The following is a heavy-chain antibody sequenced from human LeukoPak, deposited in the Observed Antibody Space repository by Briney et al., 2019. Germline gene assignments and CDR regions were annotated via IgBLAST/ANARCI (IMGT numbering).Heavy chain of an antibody. CDR2: ISGSGGST. V-gene: IGHV3-23*01. CDR1: GFTFSSYG. D-gene: IGHD6-25*01. J-gene: IGHJ6*03. CDR3: AKAGDGERAGSYYMDV. Sequence: PGGSLRLSCAASGFTFSSYGMSWVRQAPGKGLEWVSAISGSGGSTYYADSVKGRFTISRDNSKNTLYLQMNSLRAEDTAVYYCAKAGDGERAGSYYMDVWGKGTTVTVSS.